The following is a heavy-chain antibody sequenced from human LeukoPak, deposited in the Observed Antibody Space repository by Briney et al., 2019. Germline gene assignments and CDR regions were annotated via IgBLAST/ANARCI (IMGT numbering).Heavy chain of an antibody. CDR1: GGSISSGGYY. Sequence: PSETLSLTCTVSGGSISSGGYYWSWIRQHPGKGLEWIGYIYYSGSTNYNPSLKSRVTISVDTSKNQFSLKLSSVTAADTAVYYCARHIRHYDFWSGPPNGMDVWGQGTTVTVSS. CDR3: ARHIRHYDFWSGPPNGMDV. D-gene: IGHD3-3*01. V-gene: IGHV4-61*08. CDR2: IYYSGST. J-gene: IGHJ6*02.